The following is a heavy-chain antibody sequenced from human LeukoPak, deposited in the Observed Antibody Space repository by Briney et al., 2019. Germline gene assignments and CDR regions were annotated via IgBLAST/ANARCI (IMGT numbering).Heavy chain of an antibody. V-gene: IGHV3-30*04. J-gene: IGHJ4*02. D-gene: IGHD6-19*01. CDR2: ISYDGSNK. CDR1: GFTFSSYA. CDR3: ARDSGVAVAFDY. Sequence: GGSLRLSCAASGFTFSSYAMHWVRQAPGKGLEWVAVISYDGSNKYYADSVKGRFTISRDNSKNTLYLQMNSLRAEDTAVYYCARDSGVAVAFDYWGQGTLVTVSS.